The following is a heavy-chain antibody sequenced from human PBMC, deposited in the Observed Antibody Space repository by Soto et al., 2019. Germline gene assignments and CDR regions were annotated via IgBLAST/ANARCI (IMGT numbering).Heavy chain of an antibody. CDR1: GFTFSTYW. V-gene: IGHV3-74*01. CDR3: AKAWEVNWFDP. CDR2: INSDGSST. Sequence: GGSLKLSCAPSGFTFSTYWMHWVRQAPGKGLVWVSRINSDGSSTSYADSVKGRFTISRDNAKNTLYLQMNSLRADDTAVYYCAKAWEVNWFDPWGQGTLVTVS. J-gene: IGHJ5*02. D-gene: IGHD1-26*01.